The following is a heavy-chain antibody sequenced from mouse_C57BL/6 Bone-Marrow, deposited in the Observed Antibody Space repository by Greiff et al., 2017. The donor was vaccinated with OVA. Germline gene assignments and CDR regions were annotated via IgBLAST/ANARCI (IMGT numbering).Heavy chain of an antibody. CDR1: GYTFTSYW. J-gene: IGHJ1*03. V-gene: IGHV1-64*01. D-gene: IGHD1-1*01. CDR2: IHPNSGST. Sequence: VQLQQPGAELVKPGASVKLSCKASGYTFTSYWMHWVKQRPGQGLEWIGMIHPNSGSTNYNEKFKSKATLTVDKSSSTAYMQLSSLTSEDSAVYYWARDYGSSYGWYFDVWGTGTTVTVSS. CDR3: ARDYGSSYGWYFDV.